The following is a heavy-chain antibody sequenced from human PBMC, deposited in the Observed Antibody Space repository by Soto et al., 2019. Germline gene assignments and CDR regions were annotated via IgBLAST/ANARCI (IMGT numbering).Heavy chain of an antibody. J-gene: IGHJ6*02. Sequence: QVQLVQSGAEVKKPGSSVKVSCKASGGTFSSYAISWVRQAPGQGLEWMGGIIPIFGTANYAQKFQGRVTITADESTSTSYMELSSLRSEDTAVYYCARGVCWRQGRKYYYYGMYVWGQGTTVTVSS. CDR3: ARGVCWRQGRKYYYYGMYV. D-gene: IGHD3-3*01. CDR1: GGTFSSYA. CDR2: IIPIFGTA. V-gene: IGHV1-69*01.